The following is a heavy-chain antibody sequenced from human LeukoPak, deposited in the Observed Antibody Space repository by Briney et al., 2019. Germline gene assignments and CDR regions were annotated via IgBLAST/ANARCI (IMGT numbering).Heavy chain of an antibody. D-gene: IGHD6-13*01. CDR3: ARPAVERAAAGNRDYYFDY. CDR1: GFTFSDYY. V-gene: IGHV3-11*03. CDR2: ISSSSSYT. J-gene: IGHJ4*02. Sequence: PGGSLRLSCAASGFTFSDYYMSWIRQAPGEGLEWVSYISSSSSYTNYADSVKGRFTISRDNAKNSLYLQMNSLRAEDTAVYYCARPAVERAAAGNRDYYFDYWGQGTLVTVSS.